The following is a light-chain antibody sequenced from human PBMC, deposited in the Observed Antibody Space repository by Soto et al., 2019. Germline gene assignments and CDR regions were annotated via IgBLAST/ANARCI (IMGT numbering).Light chain of an antibody. CDR2: ENN. Sequence: QSVLTQPPSVSAAPGQKVTISCSGSSSNVGSNFVSWYQLLPGTAPKLLIYENNKRPSGIPDRFSASKSGTSATLGITGLPTGDEADYYCGAWDNSLSADWVFGGGTKLTVL. CDR1: SSNVGSNF. V-gene: IGLV1-51*02. J-gene: IGLJ3*02. CDR3: GAWDNSLSADWV.